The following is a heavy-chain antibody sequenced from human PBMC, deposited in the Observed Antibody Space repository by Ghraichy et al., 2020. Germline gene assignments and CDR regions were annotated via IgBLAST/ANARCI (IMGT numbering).Heavy chain of an antibody. CDR2: ISGDGSST. CDR1: GFTFTTYW. V-gene: IGHV3-74*01. Sequence: GESLNISCAASGFTFTTYWMHWVRQAHGKGLVWVSRISGDGSSTAYADSVKGRFTISRDNAKNTLYLQMTSLRADDTAVYYCARGGLHSSFDYWGQGALVTVSS. J-gene: IGHJ4*02. CDR3: ARGGLHSSFDY. D-gene: IGHD4-11*01.